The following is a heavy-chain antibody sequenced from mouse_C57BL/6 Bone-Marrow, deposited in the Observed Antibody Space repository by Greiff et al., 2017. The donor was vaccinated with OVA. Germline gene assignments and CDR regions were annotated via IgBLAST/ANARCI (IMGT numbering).Heavy chain of an antibody. D-gene: IGHD1-1*02. CDR1: GYTFTSYW. CDR3: AREEIWSVYFDY. CDR2: IDPSDSYT. J-gene: IGHJ2*01. Sequence: QVQLQQPGAELVMPGASVKLSCKASGYTFTSYWMHWVKQRPGQGLEWIGEIDPSDSYTNYNQKFKGKSTLTVDKSSSTAYMQLSSLTSEDSAVYYCAREEIWSVYFDYGGQGTTLTVSS. V-gene: IGHV1-69*01.